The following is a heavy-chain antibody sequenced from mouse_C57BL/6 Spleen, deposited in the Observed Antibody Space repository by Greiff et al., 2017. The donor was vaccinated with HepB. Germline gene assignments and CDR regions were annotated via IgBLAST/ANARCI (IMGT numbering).Heavy chain of an antibody. Sequence: EVKVEESGGGLVKPGGSLKLSCAASGFTFSDYGMHWVRQAPEKGLEWVAYISSGSSTIYYADTVKGRFTISRDNAKNTLFLQMTSLRSEDTAMYYCARPFITTVVDYAMDYWGQGTSVTVSS. CDR2: ISSGSSTI. CDR1: GFTFSDYG. J-gene: IGHJ4*01. CDR3: ARPFITTVVDYAMDY. V-gene: IGHV5-17*01. D-gene: IGHD1-1*01.